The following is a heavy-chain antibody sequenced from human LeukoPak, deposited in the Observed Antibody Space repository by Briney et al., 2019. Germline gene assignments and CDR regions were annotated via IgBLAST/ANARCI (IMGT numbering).Heavy chain of an antibody. V-gene: IGHV4-30-2*01. CDR1: GGSVSSGSYY. J-gene: IGHJ4*02. CDR3: ARGSSGGIDY. D-gene: IGHD6-6*01. Sequence: SETLSLTCTVSGGSVSSGSYYWSWIRQPPGKGLEWIGYIYHSGSTYYNPSLKSRVTISVDRSKNQFSLKLSSVTAADTAVYYCARGSSGGIDYWGQGTLVTASS. CDR2: IYHSGST.